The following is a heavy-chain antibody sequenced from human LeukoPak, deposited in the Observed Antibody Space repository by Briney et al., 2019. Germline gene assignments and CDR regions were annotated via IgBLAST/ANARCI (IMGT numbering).Heavy chain of an antibody. CDR1: GYTFTSYY. CDR3: ARDHDYGTTGRYYYYGMDV. CDR2: INPSGGST. J-gene: IGHJ6*02. D-gene: IGHD4/OR15-4a*01. V-gene: IGHV1-46*01. Sequence: ASVNVSCKASGYTFTSYYMHWVRQAPGQRLEWMGIINPSGGSTSYAQKFQGRVTITRDTSTSTVYMELSSLRSEDTAVYYCARDHDYGTTGRYYYYGMDVWGQGTTVTVSS.